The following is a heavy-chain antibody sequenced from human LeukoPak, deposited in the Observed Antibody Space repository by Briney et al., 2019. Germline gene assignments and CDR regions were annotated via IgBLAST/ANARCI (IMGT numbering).Heavy chain of an antibody. CDR1: GGTFSSYA. Sequence: ASVKVSCKASGGTFSSYAISWVRQAPGQGLEWMGGIIPIFGTANYAQKFQGRVTITADESTSTAYMELSSLRSEDTAVYYCGRSSHGYCSSTSCYGYFQHWGQGTLVTVSS. V-gene: IGHV1-69*13. D-gene: IGHD2-2*03. CDR3: GRSSHGYCSSTSCYGYFQH. J-gene: IGHJ1*01. CDR2: IIPIFGTA.